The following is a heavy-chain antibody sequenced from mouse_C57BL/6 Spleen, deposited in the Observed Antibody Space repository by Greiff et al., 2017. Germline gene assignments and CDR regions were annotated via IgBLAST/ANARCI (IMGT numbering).Heavy chain of an antibody. CDR1: GYTFTSYW. CDR2: IDPSDSYT. J-gene: IGHJ2*01. Sequence: QVQLQQPGAELVMPGASVKLSCKASGYTFTSYWMHWVKQRPGQGLEWIGEIDPSDSYTNYNQKFKGKSTLTVDKSSSTAYMQLSSLTSEDSAVYYGARRHYYGTSFDYWGQGTTLTVSS. V-gene: IGHV1-69*01. D-gene: IGHD1-1*01. CDR3: ARRHYYGTSFDY.